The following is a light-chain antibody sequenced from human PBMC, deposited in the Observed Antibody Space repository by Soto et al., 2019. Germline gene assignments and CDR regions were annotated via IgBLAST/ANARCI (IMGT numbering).Light chain of an antibody. CDR2: EVS. CDR3: CSYAGSSTV. J-gene: IGLJ1*01. Sequence: QSVLTPPGSVSGSPGQSITISCTGTSSDVGSYNLVSWYQQHPGKAPKLMICEVSKRPSGVSNRFSGSKSGNTASLTISGLQAEDEADYYCCSYAGSSTVFGTGTKVTVL. V-gene: IGLV2-23*02. CDR1: SSDVGSYNL.